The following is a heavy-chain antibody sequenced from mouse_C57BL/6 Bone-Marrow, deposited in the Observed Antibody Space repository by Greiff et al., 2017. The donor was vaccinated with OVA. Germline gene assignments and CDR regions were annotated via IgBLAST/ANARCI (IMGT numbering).Heavy chain of an antibody. D-gene: IGHD1-1*01. Sequence: VQLQESGAELARPGASVKLSCKASGYTFTSYGISWVKQRTGQGLEWIGEIYPRSGNTYYNEKFKGKATLTADKSSSTAYMELRSLTSEDSAVYFCEREKNGSSPSYWYFDVWGTGTTVTVSS. V-gene: IGHV1-81*01. J-gene: IGHJ1*03. CDR3: EREKNGSSPSYWYFDV. CDR2: IYPRSGNT. CDR1: GYTFTSYG.